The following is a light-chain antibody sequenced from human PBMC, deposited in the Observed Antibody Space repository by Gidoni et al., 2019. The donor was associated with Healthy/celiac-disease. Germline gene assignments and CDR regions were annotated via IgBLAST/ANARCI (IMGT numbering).Light chain of an antibody. J-gene: IGKJ5*01. CDR3: PPYDTLPLT. CDR1: QDISNY. V-gene: IGKV1-33*01. Sequence: DSQRTQCPSSLSASVGDRVTITWQDSQDISNYLHWYQQKPGEAPTLLIYDASNLETGVPSRFSGSGSGTDFTFPISRLQPEDIATYSCPPYDTLPLTFGQGTRLEIK. CDR2: DAS.